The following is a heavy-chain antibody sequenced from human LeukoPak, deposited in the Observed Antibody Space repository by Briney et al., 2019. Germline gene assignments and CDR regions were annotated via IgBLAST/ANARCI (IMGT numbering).Heavy chain of an antibody. V-gene: IGHV3-30*04. CDR3: AKVDRDTTSGPGHDY. CDR2: ISYDGSNK. CDR1: GFTFSSRA. J-gene: IGHJ4*02. D-gene: IGHD5-18*01. Sequence: GGSLRLSCAASGFTSGFTFSSRAMHWVRQAPGKGLEWVAVISYDGSNKYYADSVKGRFTISRDNAKNSLYLQMNSLRAEDAAVYYCAKVDRDTTSGPGHDYWGQGTLVTVSS.